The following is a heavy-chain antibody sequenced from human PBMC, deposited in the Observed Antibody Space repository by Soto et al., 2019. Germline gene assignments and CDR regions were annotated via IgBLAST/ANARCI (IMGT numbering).Heavy chain of an antibody. Sequence: EVQLLESGGGLVQPGGSLRLSCAASGFTFSSYAMSWVRQAPGKGLEWVSAISGSGGSTYYADSVKGRFTISRDNSKNTLYLQMNSLRAEDTAVYYCAKIAGGYYYGGTYYFDCWGQGTLVTVSS. V-gene: IGHV3-23*01. CDR1: GFTFSSYA. D-gene: IGHD3-22*01. CDR3: AKIAGGYYYGGTYYFDC. CDR2: ISGSGGST. J-gene: IGHJ4*02.